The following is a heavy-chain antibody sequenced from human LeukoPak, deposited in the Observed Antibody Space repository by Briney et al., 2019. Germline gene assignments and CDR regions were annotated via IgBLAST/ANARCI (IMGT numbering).Heavy chain of an antibody. CDR3: AKSGLNRFDY. J-gene: IGHJ4*02. V-gene: IGHV3-48*03. Sequence: GGSLRLSCVASGFTFSRHQMNWVRQAPGKGLEWLSYISNSGETIDYADSVKGRFTISRDNAENSLYLQMNSLRAEDTAVYYCAKSGLNRFDYWGQGTLVTVSS. CDR2: ISNSGETI. CDR1: GFTFSRHQ. D-gene: IGHD2-15*01.